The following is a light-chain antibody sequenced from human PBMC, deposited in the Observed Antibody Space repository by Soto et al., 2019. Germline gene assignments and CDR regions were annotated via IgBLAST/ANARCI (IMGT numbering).Light chain of an antibody. Sequence: EIVMTHSPATLSVSPGERATLSCRASQSVSNNLAWYQQKPGQAPRLLIYGASTRATAIPARFSGSGSGTEFTLTISGLQSEDFAVYYCQQYSNWPPWTFGPGTKVEIK. V-gene: IGKV3-15*01. J-gene: IGKJ1*01. CDR3: QQYSNWPPWT. CDR1: QSVSNN. CDR2: GAS.